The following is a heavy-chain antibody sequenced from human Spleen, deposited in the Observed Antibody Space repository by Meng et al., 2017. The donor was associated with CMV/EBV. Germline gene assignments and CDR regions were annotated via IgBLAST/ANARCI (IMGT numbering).Heavy chain of an antibody. J-gene: IGHJ5*02. Sequence: GESLKISCAASGFTFSSYEMNWVRQAPGKGLEWVSYISSSGSTIYYADSVKGRFTISRDNAKNSLYLQMNSLRAEDTAVYYCARGKDYGDYHGWFDPWGQGTLVTVSS. V-gene: IGHV3-48*03. D-gene: IGHD4-17*01. CDR1: GFTFSSYE. CDR2: ISSSGSTI. CDR3: ARGKDYGDYHGWFDP.